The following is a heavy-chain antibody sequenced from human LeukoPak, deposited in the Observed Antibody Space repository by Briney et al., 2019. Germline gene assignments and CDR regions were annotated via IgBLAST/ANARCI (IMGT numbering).Heavy chain of an antibody. CDR3: VSFYETY. CDR2: ISYDGSNK. Sequence: GALRLSCAASGFTFSSYAMHWVCQAPGKGLEWVAVISYDGSNKYYADSVKGRFTISKDNAKNTVYLQMNNLRAEDTAVYYCVSFYETYWGRGTLVTVSS. V-gene: IGHV3-30-3*01. D-gene: IGHD2-2*01. CDR1: GFTFSSYA. J-gene: IGHJ4*02.